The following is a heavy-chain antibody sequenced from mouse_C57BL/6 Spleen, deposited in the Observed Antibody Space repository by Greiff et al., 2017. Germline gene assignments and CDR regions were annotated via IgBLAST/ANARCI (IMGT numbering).Heavy chain of an antibody. CDR3: AREESTVVADYAMDY. D-gene: IGHD1-1*01. CDR2: IHPNSGST. CDR1: GYTFTSYW. Sequence: QVQLQQPGAELVKPGASVKLSCKASGYTFTSYWMHWVKQRPGQGLEWIGMIHPNSGSTNYNEKFKSKATLTVDKSSSPAYMQLSSLTSEDSAVYYCAREESTVVADYAMDYWGQGTSVTVSS. J-gene: IGHJ4*01. V-gene: IGHV1-64*01.